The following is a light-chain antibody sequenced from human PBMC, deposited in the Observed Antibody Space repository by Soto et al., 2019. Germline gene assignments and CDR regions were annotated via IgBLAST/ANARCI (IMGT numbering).Light chain of an antibody. Sequence: EIVLTQSPGTLSLSPGERATLSFRSSQSVSSSYLAWYQQKPGQAPRLLIYDASSRATGIPARFSGSGSGTEFTLTINSLQSEDSAVYYCQQHNQWPITFGQGTKVDIK. CDR3: QQHNQWPIT. J-gene: IGKJ1*01. CDR2: DAS. V-gene: IGKV3D-20*02. CDR1: QSVSSSY.